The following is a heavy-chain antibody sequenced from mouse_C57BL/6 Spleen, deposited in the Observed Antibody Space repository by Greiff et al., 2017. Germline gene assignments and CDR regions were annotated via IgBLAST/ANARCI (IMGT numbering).Heavy chain of an antibody. J-gene: IGHJ3*01. V-gene: IGHV1-64*01. CDR3: TRSPTVVAADAY. Sequence: QVQLQQPGAELVKPGASVKLSCKASGYTFTSYWMHWVKQRPGQGLEWIGMIHPNSGSTNYNEKFKSKATLTVDKSSSTAYMQLSSLTSEDSAVYCCTRSPTVVAADAYRGHGTLVTVSA. CDR1: GYTFTSYW. CDR2: IHPNSGST. D-gene: IGHD1-1*01.